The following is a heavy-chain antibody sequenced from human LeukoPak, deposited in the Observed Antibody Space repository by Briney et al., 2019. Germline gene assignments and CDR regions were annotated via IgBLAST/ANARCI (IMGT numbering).Heavy chain of an antibody. CDR3: ASSVDTAMVGGY. CDR2: IYTSGSA. Sequence: SETLSLTCTVSGGSISSYYWNWIRQPAGKGLEWIGHIYTSGSANYNPALKSRVSMSVDTSKNQFFLKLSSVTAADTAVYYCASSVDTAMVGGYWGQGTLVTVSS. D-gene: IGHD5-18*01. CDR1: GGSISSYY. V-gene: IGHV4-4*07. J-gene: IGHJ4*02.